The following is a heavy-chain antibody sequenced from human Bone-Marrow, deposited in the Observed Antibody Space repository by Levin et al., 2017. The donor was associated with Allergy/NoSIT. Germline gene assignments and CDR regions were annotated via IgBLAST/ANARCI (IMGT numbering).Heavy chain of an antibody. D-gene: IGHD4-23*01. Sequence: GESLKISCAASGFTFSNAWMNWVRQAPGKGLEWVGHIKRKSDDGTRDYAAPVKGRFTISRDDSKNTLYLQMNSLKTEDTAVYYWTTYDKIEDDYGGPVDAFDIWGQGTMVIVSS. V-gene: IGHV3-15*01. J-gene: IGHJ3*02. CDR1: GFTFSNAW. CDR3: TTYDKIEDDYGGPVDAFDI. CDR2: IKRKSDDGTR.